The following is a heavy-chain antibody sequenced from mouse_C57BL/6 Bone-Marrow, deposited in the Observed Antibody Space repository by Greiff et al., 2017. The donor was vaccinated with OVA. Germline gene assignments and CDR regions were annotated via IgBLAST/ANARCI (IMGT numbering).Heavy chain of an antibody. Sequence: VQLKESGPELVKPGDSVKISCKASGYSFTGYFMNWVMQSHGKSLEWIGRINPYNGDTFYNQKFKGKATLTVDKSSSTAHMERRSLTSEDSAVYYCARGELRYYFDYWGQGTTLTVSS. V-gene: IGHV1-20*01. CDR1: GYSFTGYF. CDR2: INPYNGDT. J-gene: IGHJ2*01. CDR3: ARGELRYYFDY. D-gene: IGHD2-4*01.